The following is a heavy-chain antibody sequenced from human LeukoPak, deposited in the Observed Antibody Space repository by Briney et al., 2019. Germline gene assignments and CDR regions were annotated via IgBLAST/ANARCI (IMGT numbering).Heavy chain of an antibody. CDR1: GYIFTTYW. Sequence: ESLKISCKGSGYIFTTYWIGWVRQMPGKGLEWMGIIHPGDSDTRYSPSFQGQVSISVDKSISTAYLQWSSLKASDTAMYYCARRDSGFEFFDYWGQGTLVTVSS. D-gene: IGHD5-12*01. J-gene: IGHJ4*02. CDR2: IHPGDSDT. CDR3: ARRDSGFEFFDY. V-gene: IGHV5-51*01.